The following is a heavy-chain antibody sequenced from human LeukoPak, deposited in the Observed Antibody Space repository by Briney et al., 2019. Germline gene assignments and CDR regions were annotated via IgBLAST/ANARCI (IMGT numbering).Heavy chain of an antibody. Sequence: PSETLSLTCAVYGGSFSGYHWSWIRQPPGKGLEWIGEINHSGSTNYNPSLKSRATISVDTSKNHFSLKLSSVTAADTAVYYCASRSSSWSQTFDYWGQGTLVTVSS. D-gene: IGHD6-13*01. V-gene: IGHV4-34*01. CDR1: GGSFSGYH. CDR3: ASRSSSWSQTFDY. J-gene: IGHJ4*02. CDR2: INHSGST.